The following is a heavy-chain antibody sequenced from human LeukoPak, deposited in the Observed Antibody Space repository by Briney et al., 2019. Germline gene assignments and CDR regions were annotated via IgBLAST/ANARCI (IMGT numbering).Heavy chain of an antibody. V-gene: IGHV3-13*01. CDR2: IGTIGDT. Sequence: GGSLRLSSAASGFTFSSSDMHWVRQPTGKGLEWVSAIGTIGDTYYPGSVKGRFTISRENAKNTLYLQMNSLRAGDTAVYYCARNNWFGEFENWFDPWGQGTLVTVSS. J-gene: IGHJ5*02. CDR1: GFTFSSSD. D-gene: IGHD3-10*01. CDR3: ARNNWFGEFENWFDP.